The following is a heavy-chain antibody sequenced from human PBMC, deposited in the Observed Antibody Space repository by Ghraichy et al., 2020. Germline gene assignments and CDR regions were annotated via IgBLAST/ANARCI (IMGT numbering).Heavy chain of an antibody. V-gene: IGHV1-18*01. J-gene: IGHJ5*02. D-gene: IGHD4-17*01. Sequence: ASVKVSCKAYGYTFTTYGFSWLRQAPGQGPEWMGWISAYNDKRHYAQKFQDRVTMTTDTSTSTVYMDLRSLKSDDTAVYYFARDHPFVPTVTATFDLWGQGNLVTVSS. CDR2: ISAYNDKR. CDR1: GYTFTTYG. CDR3: ARDHPFVPTVTATFDL.